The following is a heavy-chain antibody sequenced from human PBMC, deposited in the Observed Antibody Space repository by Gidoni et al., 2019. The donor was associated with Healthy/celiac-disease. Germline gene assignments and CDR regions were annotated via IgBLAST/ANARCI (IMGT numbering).Heavy chain of an antibody. CDR2: IYYSGST. J-gene: IGHJ4*02. D-gene: IGHD3-9*01. CDR3: ASAGELRYFDWLFDY. Sequence: QLQLQASGPGLVKPSETLSLTCTVSGGTISSSSYYWGWIRQPPGKGLEWIGSIYYSGSTYYNPSLKSRVTISVDTSKNQFSLKLSSVTAADTAVYYCASAGELRYFDWLFDYWGQGTLVTVSS. CDR1: GGTISSSSYY. V-gene: IGHV4-39*01.